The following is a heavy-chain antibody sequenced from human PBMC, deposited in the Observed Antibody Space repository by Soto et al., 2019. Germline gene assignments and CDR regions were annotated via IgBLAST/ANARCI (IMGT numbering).Heavy chain of an antibody. J-gene: IGHJ6*02. V-gene: IGHV1-69*13. D-gene: IGHD3-22*01. CDR2: IIPIFGTA. CDR1: GGTFSSYA. CDR3: AIGYGVGVVVIGMDV. Sequence: ASVKVSCKASGGTFSSYAIGWVRQAPGQGLVWMGGIIPIFGTANYAQKFQGRVTITADESTSTAYMELSSLRSEDTAVYYCAIGYGVGVVVIGMDVWGQGTTVTVSS.